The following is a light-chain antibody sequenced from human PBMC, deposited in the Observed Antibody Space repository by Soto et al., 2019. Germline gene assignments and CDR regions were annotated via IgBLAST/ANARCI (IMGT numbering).Light chain of an antibody. V-gene: IGLV2-23*03. J-gene: IGLJ2*01. CDR1: SSDVGSYNL. Sequence: QPASVSGSPGQSITISCTGTSSDVGSYNLVSWYQQHPGKAPKLMIYEGSKRPSGVSNRFSGSKSGNTASLTISGLQAEDEADYYCCSYAGSSTFVFGGGTKLTVL. CDR2: EGS. CDR3: CSYAGSSTFV.